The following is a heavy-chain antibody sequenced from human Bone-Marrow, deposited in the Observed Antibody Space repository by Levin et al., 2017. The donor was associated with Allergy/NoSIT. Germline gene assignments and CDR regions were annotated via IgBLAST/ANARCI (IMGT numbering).Heavy chain of an antibody. CDR2: LFYTGTT. V-gene: IGHV4-39*01. D-gene: IGHD2-15*01. Sequence: RASETLSLTCTVSGGSISSSTYYWGWIRQPPGKGLEWIGTLFYTGTTYYNPSLKSRVTISVDTSKNQFSLNLRSVTASDKAVYYCAGRYCGGGSCRSAGTFDYWGQGTLVSVSS. CDR1: GGSISSSTYY. CDR3: AGRYCGGGSCRSAGTFDY. J-gene: IGHJ4*02.